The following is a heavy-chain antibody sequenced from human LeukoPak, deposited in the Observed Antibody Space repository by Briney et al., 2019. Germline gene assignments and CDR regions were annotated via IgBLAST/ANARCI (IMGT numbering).Heavy chain of an antibody. CDR1: GDSVSSNSDT. V-gene: IGHV6-1*01. CDR3: AKPYYYGSRSYMDY. CDR2: TYYRSKWYD. J-gene: IGHJ4*02. D-gene: IGHD3-10*01. Sequence: SQTLSLTCAISGDSVSSNSDTWNWIRQSPSRGLEWLGRTYYRSKWYDDYAVSVKSRITINPDTSRNQFSLQLNSVTPEDTAVYYCAKPYYYGSRSYMDYWGQGTLVTVSS.